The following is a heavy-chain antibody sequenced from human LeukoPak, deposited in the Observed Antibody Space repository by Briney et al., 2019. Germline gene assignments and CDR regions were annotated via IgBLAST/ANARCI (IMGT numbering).Heavy chain of an antibody. CDR1: GYTFTSYY. J-gene: IGHJ6*02. D-gene: IGHD3-3*01. V-gene: IGHV1-46*01. CDR2: INPSGGST. CDR3: ARCLTQETTIFGVVTDLFPYGMDV. Sequence: ASVKVSCKASGYTFTSYYMHWVRQAPGQGLEWMGIINPSGGSTSYAQKFQGRVTMTRDTSTSTVYMELSSLRSEDTAVYYCARCLTQETTIFGVVTDLFPYGMDVWGQGTTVTVSS.